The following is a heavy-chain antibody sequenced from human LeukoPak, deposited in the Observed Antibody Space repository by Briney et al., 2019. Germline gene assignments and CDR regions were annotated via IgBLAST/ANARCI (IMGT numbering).Heavy chain of an antibody. V-gene: IGHV4-59*01. Sequence: PSETLCLTCTVSVVSICSFTSGCGWRPPGKGLEWIGYIYYSGSTNYNPSLTSRVTISVDTPKNQFSLKLSSVTAADTAVYYRARFCNYYERSGYYYGFDPWGQGTLVTVSS. CDR1: VVSICSFT. CDR3: ARFCNYYERSGYYYGFDP. J-gene: IGHJ5*02. CDR2: IYYSGST. D-gene: IGHD3-22*01.